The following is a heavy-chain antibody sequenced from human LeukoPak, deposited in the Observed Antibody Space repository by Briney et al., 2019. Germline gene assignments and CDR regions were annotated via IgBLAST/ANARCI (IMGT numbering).Heavy chain of an antibody. D-gene: IGHD2-15*01. CDR3: SRDGVAAAGKVGEYYYMDV. Sequence: ASVKVSCKVSGYTLTELSMHWVRQAPGRGLEWVGGFDPEDGETIYAQKFQGRVTMTEDTSTDTAYMELSSLRSECRDVYYCSRDGVAAAGKVGEYYYMDVWGKGTTVTVSS. J-gene: IGHJ6*03. V-gene: IGHV1-24*01. CDR2: FDPEDGET. CDR1: GYTLTELS.